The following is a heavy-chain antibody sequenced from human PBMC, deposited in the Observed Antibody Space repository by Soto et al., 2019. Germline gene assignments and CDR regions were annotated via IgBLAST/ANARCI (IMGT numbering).Heavy chain of an antibody. J-gene: IGHJ4*02. D-gene: IGHD2-21*02. CDR2: INPSGGHT. CDR3: ARGGHVVVVTAAFDY. CDR1: GNTFTNYY. V-gene: IGHV1-46*01. Sequence: QVQLMQSGAEVKKPGASVKVSCKASGNTFTNYYIHWVRQAPGQGLEWMGTINPSGGHTTYAQKFLGRVTMTRDTSTSTRYMELTRLRSEDTAVYYCARGGHVVVVTAAFDYWGQGTLVTVSS.